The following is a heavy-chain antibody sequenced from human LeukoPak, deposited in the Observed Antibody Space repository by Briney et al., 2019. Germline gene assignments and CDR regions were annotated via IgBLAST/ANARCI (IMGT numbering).Heavy chain of an antibody. CDR3: ARRKLRFLEWLLRGYFDY. V-gene: IGHV4-34*01. CDR1: GGSFSGYY. D-gene: IGHD3-3*01. CDR2: INHSGST. J-gene: IGHJ4*02. Sequence: PSETLSLTYAVYGGSFSGYYWSWIRQPPGKGLEWIGEINHSGSTNYNPSLKSRVTISVDTSKNQFSLKLSSVTAADTAVYYCARRKLRFLEWLLRGYFDYWGQGTLVTVSS.